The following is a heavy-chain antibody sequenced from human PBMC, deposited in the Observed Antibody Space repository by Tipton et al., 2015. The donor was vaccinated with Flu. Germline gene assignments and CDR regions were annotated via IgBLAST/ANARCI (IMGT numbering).Heavy chain of an antibody. D-gene: IGHD3-9*01. V-gene: IGHV3-33*01. CDR2: IWYDGSNK. Sequence: SLRLSCAASGFTFGSYGLKWVRQAPGKGLEWVAGIWYDGSNKRYADSVKGRLTISRDNSKSTLFLEMKNLRAEDTAVYYCARDFDSYYLDYWGQGTLVTVSS. J-gene: IGHJ4*02. CDR1: GFTFGSYG. CDR3: ARDFDSYYLDY.